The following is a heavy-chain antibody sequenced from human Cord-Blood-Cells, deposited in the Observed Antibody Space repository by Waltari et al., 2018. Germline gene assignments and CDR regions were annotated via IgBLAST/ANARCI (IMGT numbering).Heavy chain of an antibody. D-gene: IGHD6-6*01. CDR3: AFGWRSSSPLLGY. CDR1: GYTFTGYY. V-gene: IGHV1-2*06. CDR2: INPNSGGT. J-gene: IGHJ4*02. Sequence: QVQLVQSGAEVKKPGASVKVSCQASGYTFTGYYIHWVRQAPGQGLEWMGRINPNSGGTNYAQKFQGRVTMTRDTSISTAYMELSRLRSDDAAVYYCAFGWRSSSPLLGYWGQGTLVTVSS.